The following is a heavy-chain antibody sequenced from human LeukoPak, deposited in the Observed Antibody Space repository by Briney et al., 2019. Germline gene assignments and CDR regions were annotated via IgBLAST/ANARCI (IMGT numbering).Heavy chain of an antibody. CDR3: ARAIYCSSTSCPLDY. J-gene: IGHJ4*02. V-gene: IGHV4-59*01. CDR2: IYYSGST. D-gene: IGHD2-2*01. Sequence: PSETLSLTCTVSGGSISSYYWSWIRQPPGKGLEWIGYIYYSGSTNYNPSLKSRVTISVDTSKNQFSLKLSSVTAADTAVYYCARAIYCSSTSCPLDYWGQGTLVTVSS. CDR1: GGSISSYY.